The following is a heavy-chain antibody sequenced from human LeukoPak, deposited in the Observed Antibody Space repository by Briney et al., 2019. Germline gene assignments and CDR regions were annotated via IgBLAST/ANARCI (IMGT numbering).Heavy chain of an antibody. CDR1: GYTLTELS. D-gene: IGHD5-12*01. V-gene: IGHV1-24*01. J-gene: IGHJ4*02. CDR2: FDPEDGET. Sequence: ASVKVSCKVSGYTLTELSMHWVRQAPGKGLEWMGGFDPEDGETIYAQKFQGRVTMTTDTSTSTAYMELRSLRSDDTAVYYCARNPNIVAHNFDYWGQGTLVTVSS. CDR3: ARNPNIVAHNFDY.